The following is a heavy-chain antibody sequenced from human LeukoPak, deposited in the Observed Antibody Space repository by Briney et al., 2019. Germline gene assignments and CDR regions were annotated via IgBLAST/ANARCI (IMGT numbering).Heavy chain of an antibody. J-gene: IGHJ4*02. Sequence: GGSLRLSCAASGFTFSNNWMNWVRQAPGKGLEWVGNINPGGTEKYYVDSVTGRFTISRDNAKNSLYLQMNSLRAEDTAVYYCARVKRERIFGVVTDYWGQGTLVTVSS. CDR3: ARVKRERIFGVVTDY. CDR1: GFTFSNNW. D-gene: IGHD3-3*01. CDR2: INPGGTEK. V-gene: IGHV3-7*01.